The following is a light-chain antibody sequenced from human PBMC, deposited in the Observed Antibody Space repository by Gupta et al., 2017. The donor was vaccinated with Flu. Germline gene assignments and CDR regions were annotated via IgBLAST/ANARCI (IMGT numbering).Light chain of an antibody. CDR3: QSYDSSPSGYV. Sequence: SVLTQPPSVSGSPGPRVTIPCTGSSSNIGAGYDVHWYQQLPGTAPKLLIYGNSNRPSGVPDRFSGSKSGTSATLAIAGLQAEDEADYYCQSYDSSPSGYVFGTGTKATVL. CDR2: GNS. J-gene: IGLJ1*01. V-gene: IGLV1-40*01. CDR1: SSNIGAGYD.